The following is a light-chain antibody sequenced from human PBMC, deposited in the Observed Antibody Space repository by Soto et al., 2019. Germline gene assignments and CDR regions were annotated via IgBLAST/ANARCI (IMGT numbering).Light chain of an antibody. CDR1: QDIRNS. J-gene: IGKJ4*01. CDR3: QQYDNVLFT. Sequence: DIQMTQSPSSLSAFVGDRVTITCQASQDIRNSLNWYQQKPGKAPKLLIYDASDLETGVPSRFSGSGSGTDFTFTISSLQPEDIATYYCQQYDNVLFTFGGGSKVDIK. CDR2: DAS. V-gene: IGKV1-33*01.